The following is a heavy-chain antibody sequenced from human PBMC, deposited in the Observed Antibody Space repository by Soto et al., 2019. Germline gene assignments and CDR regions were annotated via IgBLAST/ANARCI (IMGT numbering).Heavy chain of an antibody. CDR2: ISSSSSYI. V-gene: IGHV3-21*01. CDR3: ATSNGALSVKHDAFDI. J-gene: IGHJ3*02. Sequence: GGSLRLSCAASGFTFSSYSMNWVRQAPGKGLEWVSSISSSSSYIYYADSVKGRFTISRDNAKNSLYLQMNSLRAEDTAVYYCATSNGALSVKHDAFDIWGQGTMVTVSS. CDR1: GFTFSSYS. D-gene: IGHD4-4*01.